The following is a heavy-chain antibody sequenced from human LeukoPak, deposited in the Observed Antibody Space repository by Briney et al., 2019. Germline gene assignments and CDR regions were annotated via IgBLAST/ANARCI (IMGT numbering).Heavy chain of an antibody. CDR2: MYTSGST. Sequence: SETLSLTCTVSGYSISSGYYWGWIRQPPGKGLEWIGRMYTSGSTNYNPSLKSRVTISGDTSKNQFSLRLSSVTAADTAVYYCARASYSYDINGWVPFDYWGQGTLATVSS. V-gene: IGHV4-38-2*02. CDR3: ARASYSYDINGWVPFDY. CDR1: GYSISSGYY. J-gene: IGHJ4*02. D-gene: IGHD3-22*01.